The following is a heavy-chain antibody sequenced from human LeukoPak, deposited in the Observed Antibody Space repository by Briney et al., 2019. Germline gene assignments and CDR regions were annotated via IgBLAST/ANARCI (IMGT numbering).Heavy chain of an antibody. J-gene: IGHJ4*02. CDR1: GFTFTSSA. CDR2: TVVCSGNT. Sequence: GTSVKVSCKASGFTFTSSAVRWVRQARGQRLEWIGWTVVCSGNTNYAQKFQERVTITRDISTNTAYMELSSLRTADTAVYYCAAVRAYGDYGWGFDYWGQGTLVTVSS. V-gene: IGHV1-58*01. D-gene: IGHD4-17*01. CDR3: AAVRAYGDYGWGFDY.